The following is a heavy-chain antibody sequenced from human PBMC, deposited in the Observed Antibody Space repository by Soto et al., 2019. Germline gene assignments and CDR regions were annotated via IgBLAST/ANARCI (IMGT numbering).Heavy chain of an antibody. V-gene: IGHV5-51*01. J-gene: IGHJ4*02. D-gene: IGHD6-13*01. CDR1: GYTFSNFW. CDR2: IYPGESET. CDR3: ARSPRSSPYFDY. Sequence: GESLKISCQCSGYTFSNFWIAWVSQLPGKGLEYMGIIYPGESETRYSPSFHGKVTISADRSIGTAYLQWSSLEASDSAFYFCARSPRSSPYFDYWGQGALVTVSS.